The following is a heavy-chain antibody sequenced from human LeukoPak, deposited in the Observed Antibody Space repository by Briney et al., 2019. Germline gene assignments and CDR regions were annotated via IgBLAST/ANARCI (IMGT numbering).Heavy chain of an antibody. CDR2: IKEDGSVK. Sequence: PGGSLGLSCTASGFTFSSHWMTWVRQPPGKGLEWVANIKEDGSVKYYVDSVKGRFTISRDNTKNALYLQMNSLRADDTAVYFCARDSTWRLDYWGQGTLITVSS. J-gene: IGHJ4*02. V-gene: IGHV3-7*03. CDR1: GFTFSSHW. D-gene: IGHD5-12*01. CDR3: ARDSTWRLDY.